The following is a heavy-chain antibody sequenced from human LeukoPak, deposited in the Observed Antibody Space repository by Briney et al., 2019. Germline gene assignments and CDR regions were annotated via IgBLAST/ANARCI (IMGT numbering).Heavy chain of an antibody. V-gene: IGHV3-21*01. CDR1: GFTFSSYS. CDR2: ISSSSSYI. J-gene: IGHJ5*02. D-gene: IGHD3-10*01. CDR3: ARDRFITMVREPNWFDP. Sequence: GGSLRLSCAASGFTFSSYSMNWVRQAPGKGLEWVSSISSSSSYIYYADSVKGRFTISRDNAKNSLYLQMNSLRAADTAVYYCARDRFITMVREPNWFDPWGQGTLVTVSS.